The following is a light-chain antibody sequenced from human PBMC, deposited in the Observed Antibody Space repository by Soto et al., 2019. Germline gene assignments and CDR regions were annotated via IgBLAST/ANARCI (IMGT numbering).Light chain of an antibody. J-gene: IGKJ4*01. V-gene: IGKV3-20*01. Sequence: EIVLTQSPGTLSLSPGERATLSCRASQNINSDYFAWYQQKPGQAPRLLIYGASIRATGIPDRFSGSGSGTDFTLTISRLEPEDFAVYYCQQYGSSPLTFGGGTKVDIK. CDR1: QNINSDY. CDR2: GAS. CDR3: QQYGSSPLT.